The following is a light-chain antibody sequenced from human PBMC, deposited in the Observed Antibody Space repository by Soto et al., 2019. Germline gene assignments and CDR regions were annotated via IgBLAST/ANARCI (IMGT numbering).Light chain of an antibody. Sequence: EIVLTQSPGTLSLSPGERATLSCRASQSLSSSYLTWYQQKPGQAPRLLIYGASSRATGIPDRSSGSGSGTDFTLTISRLEPEDFAVYYCQQYGSSSYTFGQGTKLEIK. J-gene: IGKJ2*01. CDR2: GAS. CDR3: QQYGSSSYT. V-gene: IGKV3-20*01. CDR1: QSLSSSY.